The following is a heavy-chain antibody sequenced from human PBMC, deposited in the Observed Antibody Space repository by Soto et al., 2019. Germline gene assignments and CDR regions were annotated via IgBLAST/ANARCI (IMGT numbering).Heavy chain of an antibody. D-gene: IGHD1-7*01. V-gene: IGHV3-21*01. J-gene: IGHJ3*02. Sequence: VQLVESGGGLVKPGGSLRLSCAASGFTFSSYSMNWVRQAPGKGLEWVSSISSSSSYIYYADSVKGRFTISRDNAKNSLYLQMNSLRAEDTAVYYCARGTAIEGAFDIWGQGTMVTVSS. CDR3: ARGTAIEGAFDI. CDR2: ISSSSSYI. CDR1: GFTFSSYS.